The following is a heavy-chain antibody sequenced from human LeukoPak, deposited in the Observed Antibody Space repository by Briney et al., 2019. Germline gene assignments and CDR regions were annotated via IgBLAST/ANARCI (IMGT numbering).Heavy chain of an antibody. CDR1: GFTFSSYG. D-gene: IGHD5-18*01. V-gene: IGHV3-33*06. J-gene: IGHJ4*02. Sequence: PGRSLRLSCAASGFTFSSYGMHWVRQAPGKGLEWVAVIWYDGSNKYYADSVKGRFTISRDNSKNTLYLQMNSLRAEDTAVYYCAKDHFLYSYGSAYYFDYWGQGTLVTVSS. CDR2: IWYDGSNK. CDR3: AKDHFLYSYGSAYYFDY.